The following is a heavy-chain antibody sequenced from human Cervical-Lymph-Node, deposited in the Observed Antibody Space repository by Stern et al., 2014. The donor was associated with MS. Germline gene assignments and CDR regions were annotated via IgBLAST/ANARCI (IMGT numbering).Heavy chain of an antibody. CDR3: ARARRDGYNLAFDF. V-gene: IGHV2-5*02. CDR2: IYWDDDE. CDR1: GFSLDTSGVG. Sequence: QLTLKESGPTLVRPTQTLTLTCAFFGFSLDTSGVGVGWIRQPPGEALEWLALIYWDDDERDRPSLRSRLTITKDTSKNQVVRTISNMDPVDTGTYYCARARRDGYNLAFDFWGQGTKVTVSS. J-gene: IGHJ3*01. D-gene: IGHD5-24*01.